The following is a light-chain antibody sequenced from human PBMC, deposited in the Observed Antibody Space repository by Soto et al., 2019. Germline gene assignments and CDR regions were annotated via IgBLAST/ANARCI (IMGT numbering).Light chain of an antibody. J-gene: IGKJ5*01. V-gene: IGKV1-33*01. CDR2: DAS. Sequence: DTHMTHTPASLSASVGDTVSITCQASQDISHYLNWYQQKPGKALKLLIYDASNLHPGVPSRFRGSGSGTEFSFNITSLQPEDVATYYCQRYDDLPITFGQGTRLEIK. CDR1: QDISHY. CDR3: QRYDDLPIT.